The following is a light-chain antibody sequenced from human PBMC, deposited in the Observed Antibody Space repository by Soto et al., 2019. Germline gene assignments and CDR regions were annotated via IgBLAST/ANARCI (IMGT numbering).Light chain of an antibody. J-gene: IGLJ2*01. CDR3: ALYVGTGTVV. Sequence: QTVVSQEPWFSVSPGGTGTLTCGLTSGSLLTSYYPTGYQQTPGQPPRTLIYSTNIRSSGVPDRFSGSILGNKAALTITGSQADDESDYYCALYVGTGTVVFGGGTKLTVL. CDR1: SGSLLTSYY. CDR2: STN. V-gene: IGLV8-61*01.